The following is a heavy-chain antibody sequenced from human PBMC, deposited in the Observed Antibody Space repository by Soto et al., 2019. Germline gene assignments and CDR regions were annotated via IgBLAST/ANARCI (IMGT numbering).Heavy chain of an antibody. CDR3: ARELSPDWFDP. Sequence: SETLSLTCTVSGGSISSYYWSWIRQPPGKGLEWIGYIYYSGSTNYNPSLKSRVTISVDTSKNQFSLKLSAVTAADTAVYYCARELSPDWFDPWGQGTLVTVSS. V-gene: IGHV4-59*01. J-gene: IGHJ5*02. D-gene: IGHD3-16*02. CDR2: IYYSGST. CDR1: GGSISSYY.